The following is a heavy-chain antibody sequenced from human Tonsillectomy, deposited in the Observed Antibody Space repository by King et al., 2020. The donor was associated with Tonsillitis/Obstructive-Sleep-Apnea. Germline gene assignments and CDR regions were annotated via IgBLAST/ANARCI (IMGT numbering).Heavy chain of an antibody. CDR3: ARDAAIVEGEGYAVEI. CDR1: GGSISSYY. J-gene: IGHJ3*02. V-gene: IGHV4-59*01. Sequence: QLQESGPGLVKPSETLSLTCTVSGGSISSYYWSWIRQPPGKGLEWIAYIYNSGSTNYNPSLKSRVTISVDTSKNQYSLKLNSVTAADTAVYYCARDAAIVEGEGYAVEIWGQGTMVTVSS. CDR2: IYNSGST. D-gene: IGHD2-21*01.